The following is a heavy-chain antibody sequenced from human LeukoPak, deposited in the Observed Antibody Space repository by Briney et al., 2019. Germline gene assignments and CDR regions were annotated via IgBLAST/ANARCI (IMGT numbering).Heavy chain of an antibody. D-gene: IGHD6-19*01. Sequence: SETLSLTCAVYGGSFSSYYLTWIRQPPGKGLEWIADINHRGSASYNPSLKSRVTISVDTSKNQFSLKLSSVTAADTAVYYCARVDKYSSDPWGQGTLVTVSS. J-gene: IGHJ5*02. CDR3: ARVDKYSSDP. CDR1: GGSFSSYY. V-gene: IGHV4-34*01. CDR2: INHRGSA.